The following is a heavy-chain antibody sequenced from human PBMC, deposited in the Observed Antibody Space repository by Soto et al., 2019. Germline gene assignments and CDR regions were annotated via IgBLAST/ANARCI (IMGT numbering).Heavy chain of an antibody. J-gene: IGHJ3*02. CDR2: IIPIFGTA. CDR3: AREGGGYCTNGVCPSRQYAFDI. CDR1: GGTFSSYA. D-gene: IGHD2-8*01. V-gene: IGHV1-69*12. Sequence: QVQLVQSGAEVKKPGSSVKVSCKASGGTFSSYAISWVRQAPGQGLEWMGGIIPIFGTANYAQKFQGRVTITADESTSTAYMELSSLRSEDTAVYYCAREGGGYCTNGVCPSRQYAFDIWGQGTMVTVSS.